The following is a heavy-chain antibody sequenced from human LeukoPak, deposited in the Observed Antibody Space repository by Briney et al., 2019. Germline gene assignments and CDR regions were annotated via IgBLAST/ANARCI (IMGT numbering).Heavy chain of an antibody. V-gene: IGHV3-30-3*01. Sequence: GRSLRLSCAASGFIFSSYVMHWVRQAPGKGLEWVAVISYDGSNKYYADSVTGRFTISSDNSKNRLYLQMNSLRPEDTAVYYCARTNYYDSSGRQGAGTYYYGMDVWGQGTTVTVSS. CDR2: ISYDGSNK. CDR3: ARTNYYDSSGRQGAGTYYYGMDV. J-gene: IGHJ6*02. D-gene: IGHD3-22*01. CDR1: GFIFSSYV.